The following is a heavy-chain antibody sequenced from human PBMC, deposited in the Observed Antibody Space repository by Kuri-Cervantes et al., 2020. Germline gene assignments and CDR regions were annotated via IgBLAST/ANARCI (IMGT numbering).Heavy chain of an antibody. V-gene: IGHV3-23*01. Sequence: WVRPAPGKGLEWVSVISGSGGSTYYADYVKGRFTISRDNSKNTLYLQMNSLRAEDTAVYYCAKGGSGWGHYYYYGMDVWGQATMVTVSS. J-gene: IGHJ6*02. D-gene: IGHD6-19*01. CDR3: AKGGSGWGHYYYYGMDV. CDR2: ISGSGGST.